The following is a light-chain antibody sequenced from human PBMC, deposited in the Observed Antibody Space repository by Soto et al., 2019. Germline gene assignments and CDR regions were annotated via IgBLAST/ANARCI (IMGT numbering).Light chain of an antibody. V-gene: IGKV3-20*01. CDR1: QSVASNY. J-gene: IGKJ1*01. CDR2: GAS. Sequence: EIVLTQSPGTLSLSPGERATLSCRASQSVASNYLAWYQQKPGQAPRLLIYGASSRATGIPDRFSGSGSGTDFTLTISRLEPEDFAVYNCQQYSRSPLTFGQGTKVEIK. CDR3: QQYSRSPLT.